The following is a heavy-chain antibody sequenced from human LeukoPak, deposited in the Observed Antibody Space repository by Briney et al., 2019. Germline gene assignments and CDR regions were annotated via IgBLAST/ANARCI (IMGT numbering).Heavy chain of an antibody. J-gene: IGHJ4*02. CDR2: IRSKAYGGTT. CDR1: GFTVSSNY. V-gene: IGHV3-71*01. Sequence: GGSLRLSCAASGFTVSSNYMSWVRQAPGKGLEWVGFIRSKAYGGTTEYAAFVEGRFAISRDDSKSIAYLQINSLKIEDTAIYYCARDGTVTTWFDYWGQGTLVTVSS. D-gene: IGHD4-17*01. CDR3: ARDGTVTTWFDY.